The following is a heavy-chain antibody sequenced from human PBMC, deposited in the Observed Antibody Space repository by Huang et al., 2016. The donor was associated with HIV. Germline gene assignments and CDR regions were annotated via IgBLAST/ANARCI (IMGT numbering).Heavy chain of an antibody. J-gene: IGHJ4*02. CDR2: IFPDDADT. Sequence: VQLVQSGAEVKKPGESLKISCKGSGYSFSSYWIAWVRQMPGQGLEWMGIIFPDDADTTDRPSFEGQVTISADKSIGTAYRQWSSLKASDTAMYYCARRFSSSSGYFDYWGQGSLVTVSS. D-gene: IGHD6-6*01. V-gene: IGHV5-51*01. CDR3: ARRFSSSSGYFDY. CDR1: GYSFSSYW.